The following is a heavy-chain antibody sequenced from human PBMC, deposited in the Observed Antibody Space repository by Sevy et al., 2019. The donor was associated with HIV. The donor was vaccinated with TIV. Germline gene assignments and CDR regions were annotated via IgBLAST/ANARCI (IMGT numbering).Heavy chain of an antibody. D-gene: IGHD1-1*01. CDR3: ARATGTETLDAFDV. Sequence: GGSLRLSCAASGFTFSVYAMNWVRQAPGKGLEWVSSISGPDNSENYGGSVQGRFTISRDNAKNSLFLQMNSLKAEDTAVYYCARATGTETLDAFDVWGQGTLVTVSS. V-gene: IGHV3-21*01. CDR1: GFTFSVYA. J-gene: IGHJ3*01. CDR2: ISGPDNSE.